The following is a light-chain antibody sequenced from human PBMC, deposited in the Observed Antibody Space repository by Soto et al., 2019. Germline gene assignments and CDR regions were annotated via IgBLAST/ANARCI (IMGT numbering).Light chain of an antibody. CDR3: GTWDSRLSAVV. CDR2: ENS. V-gene: IGLV1-51*02. J-gene: IGLJ2*01. Sequence: QSVLTQPPSVSAAPGQKVTISCSGSSSNIGNNYVSWFQQLPGTAPKLLIFENSRRPSGIPDRFSGYKSGTSATLDITGLQTGDEADYYCGTWDSRLSAVVFGGGTKLTVL. CDR1: SSNIGNNY.